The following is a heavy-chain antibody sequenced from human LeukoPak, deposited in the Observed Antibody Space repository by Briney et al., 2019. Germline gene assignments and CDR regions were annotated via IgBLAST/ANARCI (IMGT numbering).Heavy chain of an antibody. J-gene: IGHJ3*02. Sequence: GGSLRLSCAASGFAFSNYGMNWVRQAPGKGLEWVSSISSSSSYIYYADSVKGRFTISRDNAKNSLYLQMNSLRAEDTAVYYCARDKDIQSAASFDIWGQGTMVTVSS. CDR3: ARDKDIQSAASFDI. D-gene: IGHD2-15*01. V-gene: IGHV3-21*01. CDR1: GFAFSNYG. CDR2: ISSSSSYI.